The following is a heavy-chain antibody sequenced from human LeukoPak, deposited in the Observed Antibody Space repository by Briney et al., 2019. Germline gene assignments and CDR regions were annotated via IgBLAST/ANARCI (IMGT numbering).Heavy chain of an antibody. CDR2: IIPIFGTA. D-gene: IGHD2-2*01. J-gene: IGHJ5*02. CDR1: GGTFSSYA. CDR3: ARKAPARGNWFDP. Sequence: SVKVSCKASGGTFSSYAISWVRQAPGQGLEWMGGIIPIFGTANYAQKFQGRVTITTDESTSTAYMEQSSLRSEDTAVYYCARKAPARGNWFDPWGQGTLVTVSS. V-gene: IGHV1-69*05.